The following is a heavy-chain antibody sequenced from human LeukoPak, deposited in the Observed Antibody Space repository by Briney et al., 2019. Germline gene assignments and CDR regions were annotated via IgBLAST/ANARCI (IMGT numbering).Heavy chain of an antibody. D-gene: IGHD6-19*01. CDR1: GFTFSSYS. V-gene: IGHV3-7*01. CDR3: ARWNPGYSSDWRIDY. CDR2: IKQDGSES. Sequence: GGSLRLSCAASGFTFSSYSMNWVRQAPGKGLEWVANIKQDGSESHYVDSVKGRFAISRDNAKNSLFLQMHSLRAEDTAVYYCARWNPGYSSDWRIDYWGQGTLVTVSS. J-gene: IGHJ4*02.